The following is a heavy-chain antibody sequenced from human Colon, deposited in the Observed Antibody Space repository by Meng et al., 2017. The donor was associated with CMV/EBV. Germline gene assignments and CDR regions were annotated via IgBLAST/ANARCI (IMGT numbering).Heavy chain of an antibody. CDR1: GFTFQNAW. J-gene: IGHJ6*02. V-gene: IGHV3-15*01. Sequence: GESLKISCEVSGFTFQNAWMSWVRQAPGKGLEWVGRIKGKSDGETVDYAAPVKGRFTISRDDSKNTLYLQMNSLKTEDTAVYYCATGKAVAGKSYYYYGMDVWGQGTTVTVSS. D-gene: IGHD6-19*01. CDR2: IKGKSDGETV. CDR3: ATGKAVAGKSYYYYGMDV.